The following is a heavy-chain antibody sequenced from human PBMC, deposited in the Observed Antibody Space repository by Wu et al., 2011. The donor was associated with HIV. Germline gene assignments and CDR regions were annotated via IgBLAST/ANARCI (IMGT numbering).Heavy chain of an antibody. CDR3: ARDESGTSSYYGMDV. CDR1: GYTYTTYG. CDR2: ISTYNGNT. Sequence: QVQLVQSGAEVKKPGASVKVSCKASGYTYTTYGVSWVRQAPGQGLEWMGWISTYNGNTNYVQNLQGRVTLTTDTSTNTAYMELRSLRSDDTAVYYCARDESGTSSYYGMDVLGQGTTVTVSS. V-gene: IGHV1-18*01. D-gene: IGHD1-26*01. J-gene: IGHJ6*02.